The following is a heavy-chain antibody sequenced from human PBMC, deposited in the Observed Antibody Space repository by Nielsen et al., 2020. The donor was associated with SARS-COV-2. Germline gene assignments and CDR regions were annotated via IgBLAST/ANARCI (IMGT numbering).Heavy chain of an antibody. D-gene: IGHD2-15*01. J-gene: IGHJ6*02. Sequence: GESLKISCKGFGYSFRNYWIGWVRQTPGKGLEWMGIIYLGDSDTRYSPSFQGQVTISGDKSVNTAYLQWSSLKASDTATYFCARHTVWGSYCSGGSCYDGMDVWGQGTTVTVSS. CDR3: ARHTVWGSYCSGGSCYDGMDV. V-gene: IGHV5-51*01. CDR1: GYSFRNYW. CDR2: IYLGDSDT.